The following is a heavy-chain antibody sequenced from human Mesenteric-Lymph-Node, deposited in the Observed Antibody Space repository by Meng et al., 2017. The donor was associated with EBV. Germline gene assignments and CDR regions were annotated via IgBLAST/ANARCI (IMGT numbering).Heavy chain of an antibody. CDR3: ARGVQVAWRFDP. Sequence: QVELQQGGAGLLHPSETLSLTCEVSGGSFSNYYWSWISQTPGKGLEWIGEINHSGSANYNPSLKSRVTISIDTSKNQFSLRLNSVTAADTAVYYCARGVQVAWRFDPWGQGTLVTVSS. CDR1: GGSFSNYY. D-gene: IGHD2-15*01. CDR2: INHSGSA. J-gene: IGHJ5*02. V-gene: IGHV4-34*02.